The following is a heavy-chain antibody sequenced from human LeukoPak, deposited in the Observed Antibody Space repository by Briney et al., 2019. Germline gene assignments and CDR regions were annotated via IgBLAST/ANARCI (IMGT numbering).Heavy chain of an antibody. CDR2: MSGNGGTT. D-gene: IGHD1-26*01. J-gene: IGHJ4*02. V-gene: IGHV3-23*01. CDR3: ARGQWELLSEPVVDY. Sequence: GGSLRLSCAASGFTFSAYAMSWVRQAPGKGLEWVSGMSGNGGTTYYADSVKGRFTISRDNSKNTLYLQMNSLRAEDTAVYYCARGQWELLSEPVVDYWGQGTLVTVSS. CDR1: GFTFSAYA.